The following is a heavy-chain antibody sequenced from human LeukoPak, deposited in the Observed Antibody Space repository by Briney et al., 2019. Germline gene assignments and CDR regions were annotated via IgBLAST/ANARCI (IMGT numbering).Heavy chain of an antibody. V-gene: IGHV1-46*01. CDR1: GYTFTSYY. Sequence: ASVKVSCKASGYTFTSYYMHWVRQAPGQGLEWMGIINPSGGSTSYAQKFQGRVTMTRDMSTSTVYMELSSLRSEDTAVYYCARDFATAMVTQYWGQGTLVTDSS. CDR3: ARDFATAMVTQY. J-gene: IGHJ4*02. D-gene: IGHD5-18*01. CDR2: INPSGGST.